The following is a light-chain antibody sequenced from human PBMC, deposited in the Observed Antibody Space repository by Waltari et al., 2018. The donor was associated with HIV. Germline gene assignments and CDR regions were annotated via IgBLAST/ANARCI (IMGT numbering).Light chain of an antibody. Sequence: QSALTQPASVSASPGQSITISCTGTSSDVGLYNYFSWYQQHPGKAPKLMIYEVSNRPSGVSNRFSGSKSGNTASLTISGLQAEDEADYYCSSYTTRNTRVFGGGTTLTVL. CDR1: SSDVGLYNY. CDR2: EVS. CDR3: SSYTTRNTRV. V-gene: IGLV2-14*01. J-gene: IGLJ3*02.